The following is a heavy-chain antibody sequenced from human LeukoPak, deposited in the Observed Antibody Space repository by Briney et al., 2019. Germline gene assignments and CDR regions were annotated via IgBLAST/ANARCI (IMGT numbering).Heavy chain of an antibody. D-gene: IGHD2-8*01. V-gene: IGHV1-18*01. Sequence: ASVKVSCKVSGYTLTELSMHWVRQAPGKGLERMGWISAYNGNTNYAQKLQGRVTMTTDTSTSTAYMELRSLRSDDTAVYYCARGWGEGTHCTNGVCYTSYFDYWGQGTLVTVSS. J-gene: IGHJ4*02. CDR1: GYTLTELS. CDR2: ISAYNGNT. CDR3: ARGWGEGTHCTNGVCYTSYFDY.